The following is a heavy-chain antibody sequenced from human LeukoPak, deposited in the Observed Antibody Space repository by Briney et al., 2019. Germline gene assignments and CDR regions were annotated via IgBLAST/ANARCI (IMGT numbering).Heavy chain of an antibody. CDR2: IYHSGST. CDR1: GGSISSGGYY. J-gene: IGHJ4*02. CDR3: ARAAGIVATIYDY. Sequence: SETLPLTCTVSGGSISSGGYYWGWIRQPPGKGLEWIGYIYHSGSTNYNPSLKSRVTISVDTSKNRFSLKLSSVTAADTAVYYCARAAGIVATIYDYWGQGTLVTVSS. D-gene: IGHD5-12*01. V-gene: IGHV4-30-2*01.